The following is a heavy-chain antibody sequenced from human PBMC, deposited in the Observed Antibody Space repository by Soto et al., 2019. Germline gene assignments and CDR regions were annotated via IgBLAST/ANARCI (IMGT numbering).Heavy chain of an antibody. J-gene: IGHJ4*02. D-gene: IGHD6-19*01. CDR1: GYNFNQYY. V-gene: IGHV1-46*02. CDR3: ARGPGDSGVPRWDY. CDR2: INLRGGTT. Sequence: QVQLMQSGAEVRKPGASVRLSCETSGYNFNQYYIHWVRQAPGQGLEWMGIINLRGGTTEYAHKFRGRVTVTGDTSTKTAYIELRRLRSEETAMYFWARGPGDSGVPRWDYWGQGTLVTVSS.